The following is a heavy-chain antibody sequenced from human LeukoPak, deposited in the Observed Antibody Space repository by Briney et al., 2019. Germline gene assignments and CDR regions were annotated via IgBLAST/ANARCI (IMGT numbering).Heavy chain of an antibody. J-gene: IGHJ6*03. CDR2: IYWDDDK. V-gene: IGHV2-70*11. CDR1: GFSLSTSGMC. CDR3: ARMVGYYDSSGYSPHYYYYYMDV. D-gene: IGHD3-22*01. Sequence: SGPALVKPTQTLTLTCTFSGFSLSTSGMCVSWIRQPPGKALEWLARIYWDDDKYYSTSLKTRLTISKDTSKNQVVLTMTNMDPVDTATYYCARMVGYYDSSGYSPHYYYYYMDVWGKGTTVTVSS.